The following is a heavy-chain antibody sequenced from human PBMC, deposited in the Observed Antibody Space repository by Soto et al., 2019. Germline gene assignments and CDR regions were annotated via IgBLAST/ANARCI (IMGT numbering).Heavy chain of an antibody. J-gene: IGHJ4*02. CDR2: INHTGDT. D-gene: IGHD2-15*01. Sequence: SETLSLTCVFSSGSVSNTNWWSWVRQTPGKGLEWIGDINHTGDTNYNPSLKSRVMISVDTAKTQFSLNVTSVTAADTAVYYCAREVGYYSAARRNLYFDYWGPGTLVTVSS. CDR3: AREVGYYSAARRNLYFDY. V-gene: IGHV4-4*02. CDR1: SGSVSNTNW.